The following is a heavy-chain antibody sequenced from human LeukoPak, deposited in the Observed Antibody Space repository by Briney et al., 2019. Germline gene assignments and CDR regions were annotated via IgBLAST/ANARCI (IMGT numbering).Heavy chain of an antibody. V-gene: IGHV4-39*07. Sequence: SETLSLTCTVSGDSISTSSYYWGWIRQPPGKGLEWIGSIYYTGSTYYNPSLKSRVTISVDTSKNQFSLKLSSVTAADTAVYFCARGEDFERYYLAYWGQGTLVTVSS. D-gene: IGHD3-9*01. CDR2: IYYTGST. CDR1: GDSISTSSYY. CDR3: ARGEDFERYYLAY. J-gene: IGHJ4*02.